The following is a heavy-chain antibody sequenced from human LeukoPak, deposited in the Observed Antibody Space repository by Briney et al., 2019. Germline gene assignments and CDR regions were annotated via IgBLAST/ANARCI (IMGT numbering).Heavy chain of an antibody. J-gene: IGHJ5*02. D-gene: IGHD6-19*01. V-gene: IGHV4-59*01. CDR2: IYYSGTT. CDR1: GASISSYY. CDR3: AKGQPQRYNSGWYVNCFDP. Sequence: SETLSLTCTVSGASISSYYWSWIRQPPGKGLEWIGYIYYSGTTKYNPSLKSRVTISIDTSKNQFSLKVNSVTAADTAVYYCAKGQPQRYNSGWYVNCFDPWGQGPWLASPQ.